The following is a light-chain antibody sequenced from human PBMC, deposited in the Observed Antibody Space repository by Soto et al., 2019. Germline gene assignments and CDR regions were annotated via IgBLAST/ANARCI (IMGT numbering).Light chain of an antibody. CDR3: QQYYNTPLT. CDR1: XXVLYNSNSKSW. Sequence: DIVMTQSPDSLAVSLGEXXTXXXXXXXXVLYNSNSKSWLAWYQQKPGQPPKLLIYWASTRESGVPDRFSGSGSGTDFTLTISSLQAEDVAVYYCQQYYNTPLTFGGGTKVDIK. J-gene: IGKJ4*01. V-gene: IGKV4-1*01. CDR2: WAS.